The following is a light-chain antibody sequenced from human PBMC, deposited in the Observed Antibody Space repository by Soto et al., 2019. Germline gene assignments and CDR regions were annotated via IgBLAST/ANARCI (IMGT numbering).Light chain of an antibody. CDR2: EVS. J-gene: IGLJ1*01. CDR1: SSDVGGYKY. Sequence: QSALTQPPSASGSPGQSVTISCTGTSSDVGGYKYVSWYQQHPGKAPKLMIYEVSKRPSGVPDRFSGSKSDNTASLTVSGLQAEDEAAYYCSSYAGSNNFVFGTGTKLTVL. V-gene: IGLV2-8*01. CDR3: SSYAGSNNFV.